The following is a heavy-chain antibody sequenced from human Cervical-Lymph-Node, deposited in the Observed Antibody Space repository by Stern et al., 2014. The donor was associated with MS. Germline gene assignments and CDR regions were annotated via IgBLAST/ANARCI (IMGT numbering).Heavy chain of an antibody. CDR2: IWADGIKK. J-gene: IGHJ5*02. CDR1: GFIFSSHG. V-gene: IGHV3-33*01. Sequence: VQPGESGGGVVQPGRSLRLPGGASGFIFSSHGMHWVRQAQGKGLERGAGIWADGIKKHYADSAKGRLTISRDNSKNTLYLQMNSLRAEDTAMYYCTRDISYYADDHWGQGTPVTVSS. CDR3: TRDISYYADDH. D-gene: IGHD1-26*01.